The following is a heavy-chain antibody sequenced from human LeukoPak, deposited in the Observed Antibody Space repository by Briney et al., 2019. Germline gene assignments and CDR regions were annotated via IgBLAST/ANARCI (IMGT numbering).Heavy chain of an antibody. J-gene: IGHJ6*04. CDR3: AKGSEKDYYYYGMDV. V-gene: IGHV3-30*18. CDR2: ISYDGSNK. CDR1: GFSFSSYG. Sequence: GGSLRLSCAASGFSFSSYGMHWVRQAPGKGLEWVAVISYDGSNKYYADSVKGRFTISRDNSKNTLYLQMNSLRAEDTAVYYCAKGSEKDYYYYGMDVWGKGTTVTVSS.